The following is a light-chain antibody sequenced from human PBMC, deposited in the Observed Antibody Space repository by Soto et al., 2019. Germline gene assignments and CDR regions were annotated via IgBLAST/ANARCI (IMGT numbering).Light chain of an antibody. J-gene: IGLJ1*01. Sequence: QSALTQRASVSGSPGQSITISRTGTSSDVGGYNYVSWYQQHPGKAPKLMIYDVSNRPSGVSNRFSGSKSGNTASLTISGLQAEDEADYYCSSYTSSSSYVFGTGTKVTVL. CDR1: SSDVGGYNY. CDR3: SSYTSSSSYV. V-gene: IGLV2-14*01. CDR2: DVS.